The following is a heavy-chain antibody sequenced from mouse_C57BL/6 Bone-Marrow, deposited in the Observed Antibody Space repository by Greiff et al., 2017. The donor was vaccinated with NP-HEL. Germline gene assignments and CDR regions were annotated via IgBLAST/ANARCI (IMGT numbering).Heavy chain of an antibody. CDR3: AREDSNLFYDMDY. CDR1: GYTFTSYW. Sequence: QVQLQQPGAELVRPGSSVKLSCKASGYTFTSYWMHWVKQRPIQGLEWIGNIDPSDSETHYNQKFKDKATLTVDKSSSTAYMQLSSLTSEDSAVYYCAREDSNLFYDMDYWGQGTAVTVSS. V-gene: IGHV1-52*01. D-gene: IGHD2-5*01. CDR2: IDPSDSET. J-gene: IGHJ4*01.